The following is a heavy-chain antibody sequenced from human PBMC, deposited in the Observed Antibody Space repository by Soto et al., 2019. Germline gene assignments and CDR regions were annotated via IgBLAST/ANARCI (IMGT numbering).Heavy chain of an antibody. Sequence: EVQLVESGGGLVQPGGSLRLSCAASGFTFSSYSMNWVRQAPGKGLEWVSYISSSSSTIYYADSVKGRFTISRDNAKNSLYLQMNSLRAEDTAVYYCARDYGDYEDYWGQGTLVTVSS. D-gene: IGHD4-17*01. V-gene: IGHV3-48*01. CDR2: ISSSSSTI. CDR1: GFTFSSYS. CDR3: ARDYGDYEDY. J-gene: IGHJ4*02.